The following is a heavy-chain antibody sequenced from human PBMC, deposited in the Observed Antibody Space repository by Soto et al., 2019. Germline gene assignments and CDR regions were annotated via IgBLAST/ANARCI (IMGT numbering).Heavy chain of an antibody. CDR2: INPNSGGT. Sequence: SVQVSCKASGYTFTNNDVTWVRQATGQGLEWMGWINPNSGGTGYAQKFQGRVTMTRDTSISTAYMELSRLRSDDTAVYYCAREFGPYYDILTGYYNGWFDPWGQGTLVTVAS. J-gene: IGHJ5*02. CDR1: GYTFTNND. CDR3: AREFGPYYDILTGYYNGWFDP. D-gene: IGHD3-9*01. V-gene: IGHV1-8*01.